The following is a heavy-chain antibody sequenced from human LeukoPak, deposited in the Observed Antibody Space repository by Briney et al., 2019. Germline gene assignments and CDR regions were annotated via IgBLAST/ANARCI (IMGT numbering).Heavy chain of an antibody. CDR2: ISGSSSTI. Sequence: PGGSLRLSCAASGFTFSNYNMNWVRQAPGKGLEWVSYISGSSSTIYYADSVKGRFTISRDNAKNSLYLQMNSLRAEDTAVYYCARIVPFTNYFDYWGQGTLVTVSS. V-gene: IGHV3-48*04. D-gene: IGHD1-26*01. CDR3: ARIVPFTNYFDY. J-gene: IGHJ4*02. CDR1: GFTFSNYN.